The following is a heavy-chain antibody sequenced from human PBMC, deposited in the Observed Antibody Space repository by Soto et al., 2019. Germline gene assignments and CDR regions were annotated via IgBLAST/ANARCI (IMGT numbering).Heavy chain of an antibody. CDR3: PRRKERPAPTSLQI. J-gene: IGHJ4*02. CDR1: GFTFSTYD. V-gene: IGHV1-8*01. D-gene: IGHD6-25*01. Sequence: ASVEVSCKASGFTFSTYDINWVQQDTGHGLEWMGWMNPNTGNTGYAQKFRGRVPMTRNPPIGTAYREVSTRGSEDTALYFCPRRKERPAPTSLQIWGQETLLTLSS. CDR2: MNPNTGNT.